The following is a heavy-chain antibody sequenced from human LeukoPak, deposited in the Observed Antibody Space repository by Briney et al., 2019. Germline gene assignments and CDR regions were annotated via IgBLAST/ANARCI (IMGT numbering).Heavy chain of an antibody. CDR2: VSAGSTT. CDR3: TKGQPMFDY. D-gene: IGHD2-2*01. J-gene: IGHJ4*02. Sequence: GLEWVSTVSAGSTTYYADSVKGRFTISRDNSKNTLYLQMNSLRAEDTAVYYCTKGQPMFDYWGQGTLVTASS. V-gene: IGHV3-23*01.